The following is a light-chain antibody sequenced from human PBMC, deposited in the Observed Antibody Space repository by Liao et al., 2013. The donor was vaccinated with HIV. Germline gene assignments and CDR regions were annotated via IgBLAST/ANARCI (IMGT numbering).Light chain of an antibody. CDR2: YDF. J-gene: IGLJ3*02. V-gene: IGLV3-1*01. CDR3: QSADSSGTCPV. CDR1: TLGDKY. Sequence: SYELTQPPSMSVSPGQTASVTCSGDTLGDKYASWYQQRPGQAPVLVIEYDFGRPSGIPERFSGSNSGNTATLTISGVQAEDEADYYCQSADSSGTCPVFGGGTKLTVL.